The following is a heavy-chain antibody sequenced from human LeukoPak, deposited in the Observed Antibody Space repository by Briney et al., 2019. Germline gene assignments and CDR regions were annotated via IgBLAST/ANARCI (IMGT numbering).Heavy chain of an antibody. CDR3: AHRRHSSSWYDY. CDR2: NYWNDDK. D-gene: IGHD6-13*01. CDR1: GLSLSTSGEG. V-gene: IGHV2-5*01. J-gene: IGHJ4*02. Sequence: SGPTLVNPTQTLTLTCTFSGLSLSTSGEGVGWIRQPPGKALEWLALNYWNDDKRYRQSLKNRLTITKDTSKNQVVLTVTNMDPVDTATYYCAHRRHSSSWYDYWGQGTLVTVSS.